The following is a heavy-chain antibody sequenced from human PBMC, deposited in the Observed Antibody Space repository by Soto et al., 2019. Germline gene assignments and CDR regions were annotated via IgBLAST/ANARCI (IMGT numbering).Heavy chain of an antibody. Sequence: LRLSGVASGFTFSSFWMHWVRQGPGKRLVWLTRMKYDGSSTRYADSVKRRFTIFRDKAKNTLHLQMNSLRVDDTAVYYWARGTPYYYDGNGYLDYYYDMDVWGQGTTVTVSS. CDR3: ARGTPYYYDGNGYLDYYYDMDV. J-gene: IGHJ6*02. CDR1: GFTFSSFW. V-gene: IGHV3-74*01. CDR2: MKYDGSST. D-gene: IGHD3-22*01.